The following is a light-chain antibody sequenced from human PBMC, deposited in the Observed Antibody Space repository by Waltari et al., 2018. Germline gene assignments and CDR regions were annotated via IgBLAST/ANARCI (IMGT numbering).Light chain of an antibody. CDR2: EVS. CDR1: SANVGGYPL. J-gene: IGLJ1*01. CDR3: CAFAGRGFYV. V-gene: IGLV2-23*02. Sequence: SALTQPAPVSGSPGQSITISCTETSANVGGYPLLSWYQRHPGGAPKLLIYEVSERPSGVSIRFSGSKSGKTASLTISGLQPEDEADYYCCAFAGRGFYVFGTGTQVTVL.